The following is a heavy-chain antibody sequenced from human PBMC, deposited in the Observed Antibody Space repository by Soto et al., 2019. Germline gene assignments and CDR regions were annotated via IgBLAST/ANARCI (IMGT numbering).Heavy chain of an antibody. CDR1: GYTFTSYG. J-gene: IGHJ4*02. CDR2: ISVYNGNT. V-gene: IGHV1-18*01. D-gene: IGHD3-10*01. Sequence: QVQLVQSGAEVKKPGASVKVSCKASGYTFTSYGISWVRQAPGQGLEWMGWISVYNGNTNYAQKLQGRVTMTTDTATSTDYMELRSRKDDATYVYYCAREVGSASRFGYWGQGTLVTVSS. CDR3: AREVGSASRFGY.